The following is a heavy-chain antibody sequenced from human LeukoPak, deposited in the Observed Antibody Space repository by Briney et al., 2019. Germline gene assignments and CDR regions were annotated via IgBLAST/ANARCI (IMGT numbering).Heavy chain of an antibody. J-gene: IGHJ4*02. D-gene: IGHD3-3*01. CDR3: ARGLAIFGVVIPTFFDS. CDR2: INPNRGGT. Sequence: ASVKVSCKASGYIFTGYYIHWVRQAPGQGHEWMGWINPNRGGTDYAQKFQGRVIMTRDTSITTAYMELNSLISDDTAVYYCARGLAIFGVVIPTFFDSWGQGTLVTVSS. V-gene: IGHV1-2*02. CDR1: GYIFTGYY.